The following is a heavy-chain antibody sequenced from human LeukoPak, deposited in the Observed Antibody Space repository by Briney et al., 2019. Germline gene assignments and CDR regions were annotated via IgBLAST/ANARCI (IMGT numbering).Heavy chain of an antibody. Sequence: GASVKVSCKASGYTFTSYDINWVRQATGQGLEWMGWMNPNSGNTGYAQKFQGRVTMTRNTSISTAYMELSSLRSEDTVVYYCARGGHVGSPYYYYGMDVWGQGTTVTVSS. J-gene: IGHJ6*02. CDR2: MNPNSGNT. CDR1: GYTFTSYD. D-gene: IGHD1-26*01. CDR3: ARGGHVGSPYYYYGMDV. V-gene: IGHV1-8*01.